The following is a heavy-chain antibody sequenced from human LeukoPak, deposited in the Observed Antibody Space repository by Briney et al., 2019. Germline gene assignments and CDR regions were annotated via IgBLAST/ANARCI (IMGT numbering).Heavy chain of an antibody. CDR1: GLIVSTNY. CDR3: GRDRHLALAY. CDR2: IYSGGST. V-gene: IGHV3-66*01. J-gene: IGHJ4*02. Sequence: GGSLRLSCVASGLIVSTNYMSWVRQAPGKGLEWVAVIYSGGSTYYADSVKGRFTISRDNSKNALYLQMDTLRADDTAVYYCGRDRHLALAYRGQGTLVTVSS.